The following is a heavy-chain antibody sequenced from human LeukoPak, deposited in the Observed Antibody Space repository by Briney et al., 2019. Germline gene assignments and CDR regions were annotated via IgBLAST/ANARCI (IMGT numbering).Heavy chain of an antibody. V-gene: IGHV1-24*01. CDR1: GHTLAELS. J-gene: IGHJ4*02. D-gene: IGHD5-12*01. CDR3: ATNTYNGYAIDS. CDR2: FDPESGKT. Sequence: ASVKVSCKISGHTLAELSMHWVRQGPGEGLDWMGGFDPESGKTIYAEKFQGRVSTTEDTSTDTAYMELNSLSSEDTAIYYCATNTYNGYAIDSWGQGTLVTVSS.